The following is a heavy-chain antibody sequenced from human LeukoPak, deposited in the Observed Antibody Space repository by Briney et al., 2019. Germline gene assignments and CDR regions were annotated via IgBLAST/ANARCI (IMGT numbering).Heavy chain of an antibody. D-gene: IGHD6-13*01. Sequence: ASVKVSCKASGGTFSSYAISWVRQAPGQGLEWMGGIIPIFGTANYAQKFQGRVTITADESTSTAYMELSSLRSEDTAVYYCARDLLYSSSWYLTPKAYYYYGMDVWGQGTTVTVSS. CDR2: IIPIFGTA. V-gene: IGHV1-69*13. J-gene: IGHJ6*02. CDR1: GGTFSSYA. CDR3: ARDLLYSSSWYLTPKAYYYYGMDV.